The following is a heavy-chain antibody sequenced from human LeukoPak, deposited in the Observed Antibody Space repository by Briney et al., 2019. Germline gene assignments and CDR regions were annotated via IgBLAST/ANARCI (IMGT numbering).Heavy chain of an antibody. CDR1: GFTFSDYA. CDR3: AKWDYGSGSYQSPFDY. V-gene: IGHV3-23*01. D-gene: IGHD3-10*01. Sequence: GGSLRLSCAASGFTFSDYAMSWVRQAPGKGLEWVSAISGSGGSTYYADSVKGRFTISRDNSKNTLYLQMNSLRAEDTAVYYCAKWDYGSGSYQSPFDYWGQGTLVTVSS. CDR2: ISGSGGST. J-gene: IGHJ4*02.